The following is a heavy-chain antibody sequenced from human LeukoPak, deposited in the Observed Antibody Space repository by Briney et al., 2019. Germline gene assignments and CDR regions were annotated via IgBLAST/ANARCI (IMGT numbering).Heavy chain of an antibody. D-gene: IGHD2-2*01. CDR2: ISSSSRFI. V-gene: IGHV3-21*01. CDR3: ARDPGVPAAPLDY. J-gene: IGHJ4*02. Sequence: GGSLRLSCAASGFTFSPYSMNWVRQAPGKGLEWVAYISSSSRFIYYADSVKGRFIISRDNADNSLHLQMNSLRVEDTAVYFCARDPGVPAAPLDYWGQGTLVAVSS. CDR1: GFTFSPYS.